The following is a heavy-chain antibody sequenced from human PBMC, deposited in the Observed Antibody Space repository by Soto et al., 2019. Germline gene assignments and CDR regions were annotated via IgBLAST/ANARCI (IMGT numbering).Heavy chain of an antibody. CDR1: GGTLTNFINYP. V-gene: IGHV1-69*06. CDR2: IVPNIGTV. CDR3: ARRNTAGFLRYFDN. J-gene: IGHJ4*02. D-gene: IGHD6-19*01. Sequence: QVQLVQSGAEVMQPGSSVKVSCKPSGGTLTNFINYPINWVRQSPGQGLEWMGGIVPNIGTVNYAQKFQGRVTMTADKSTGTVYMELSSPRSDDSALYYCARRNTAGFLRYFDNWGQGTLVTVSS.